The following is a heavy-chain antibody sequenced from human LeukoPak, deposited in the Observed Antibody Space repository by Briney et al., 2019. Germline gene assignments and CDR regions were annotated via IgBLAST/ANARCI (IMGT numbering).Heavy chain of an antibody. CDR3: AKDHYCSSTSCDFDY. CDR2: ISSSSGTA. V-gene: IGHV3-23*01. CDR1: GFTFSSYV. J-gene: IGHJ4*02. D-gene: IGHD2-2*01. Sequence: GGSLRLSCAASGFTFSSYVMSWVRQAPGKGLEWVAGISSSSGTAYYADSVKGRFTISRDNSKDTLYLQMNSLRAEDTAVYYCAKDHYCSSTSCDFDYWGQGTLVTVSS.